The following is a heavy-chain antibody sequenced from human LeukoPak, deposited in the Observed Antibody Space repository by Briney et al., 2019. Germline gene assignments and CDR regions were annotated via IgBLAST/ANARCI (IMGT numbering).Heavy chain of an antibody. D-gene: IGHD2-15*01. CDR1: GGSISSGGYS. J-gene: IGHJ2*01. V-gene: IGHV4-30-2*01. CDR3: ARIGAVLGGCYFDL. CDR2: IYHSGTS. Sequence: SETLSLTCAVSGGSISSGGYSWGWIRQPPGKGLEWIGYIYHSGTSYYNPSLKSRVTISVDKSKNQFSRKLSSVTAADTAVYYFARIGAVLGGCYFDLTGPGTLGTVSS.